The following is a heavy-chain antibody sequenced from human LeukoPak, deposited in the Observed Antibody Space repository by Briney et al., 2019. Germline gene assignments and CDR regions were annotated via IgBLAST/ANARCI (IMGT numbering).Heavy chain of an antibody. CDR1: GYTLTGNI. CDR3: ARGFYCSGGSCYPGAFDL. Sequence: ASVKVSCKSSGYTLTGNIMNWVHKALDQGFRWVDWINPNSGGTNSAQKFQGRVTMTRDTSISTAYMELSRLRSDDTAVYYCARGFYCSGGSCYPGAFDLWGQGTMVTVSS. J-gene: IGHJ3*01. CDR2: INPNSGGT. V-gene: IGHV1-2*02. D-gene: IGHD2-15*01.